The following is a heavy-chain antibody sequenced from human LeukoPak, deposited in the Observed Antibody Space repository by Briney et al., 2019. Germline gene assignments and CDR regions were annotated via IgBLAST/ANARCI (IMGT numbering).Heavy chain of an antibody. CDR2: ISSSSSYI. Sequence: PGGSLRLSCAASGFTFSSYSMNWVRQAPGKGLEWVSSISSSSSYIYYADSVKGRFTISRDNAKNSLYLQMNSLRAEDTAVYYCARGDSNPSYYYYYMDVWGKGTTVTVSS. CDR3: ARGDSNPSYYYYYMDV. D-gene: IGHD4-11*01. J-gene: IGHJ6*03. CDR1: GFTFSSYS. V-gene: IGHV3-21*01.